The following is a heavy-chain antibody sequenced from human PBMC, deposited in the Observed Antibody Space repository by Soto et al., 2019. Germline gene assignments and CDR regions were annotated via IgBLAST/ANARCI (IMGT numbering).Heavy chain of an antibody. J-gene: IGHJ4*02. Sequence: GGSLRLSCAASGYSSFSYYSMNWVRQAPGKGPEWVSFISGRGSPIYYADSVRGRFTISRDNAKNSLSLEMNNLRVEDTAVYYCARVRGHSYGYVDYWGQGXLVTVYS. V-gene: IGHV3-48*01. CDR2: ISGRGSPI. CDR3: ARVRGHSYGYVDY. CDR1: GYSSFSYYS. D-gene: IGHD5-18*01.